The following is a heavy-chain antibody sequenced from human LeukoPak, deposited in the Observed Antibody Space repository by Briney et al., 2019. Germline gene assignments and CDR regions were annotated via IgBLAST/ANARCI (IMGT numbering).Heavy chain of an antibody. CDR3: ARDSDYDSGYDAFDI. J-gene: IGHJ3*02. CDR1: GGSISSSNW. CDR2: IYHGGST. V-gene: IGHV4-4*02. Sequence: SGTLSLTCAVSGGSISSSNWWSWVRQPPGKGLEWIGEIYHGGSTNYNPSLKSRVTISVDKSKNQFSLKLSSVTAADTAVYYCARDSDYDSGYDAFDIWGQGTMVTVSS. D-gene: IGHD3-22*01.